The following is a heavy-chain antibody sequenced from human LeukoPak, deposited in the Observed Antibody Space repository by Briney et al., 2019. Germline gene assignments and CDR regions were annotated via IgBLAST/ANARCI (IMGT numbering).Heavy chain of an antibody. D-gene: IGHD5-24*01. J-gene: IGHJ4*02. CDR2: ISGSGGST. V-gene: IGHV3-23*01. CDR3: ASSEDMAVGPSDY. CDR1: GFTFSSYA. Sequence: QTGGSLRLSCAASGFTFSSYAMSWVRQAPGKGLEWVSAISGSGGSTYYADSVKGRFTISRDNSKNTLYLQMNSLRAEDTAVYYCASSEDMAVGPSDYWGQGALVTVSS.